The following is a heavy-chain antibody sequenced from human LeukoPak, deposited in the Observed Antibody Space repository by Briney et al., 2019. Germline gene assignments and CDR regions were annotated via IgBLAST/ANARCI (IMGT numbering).Heavy chain of an antibody. CDR2: IYPGDSDT. CDR1: GYSFSNYW. D-gene: IGHD6-13*01. Sequence: GESLKISCKGFGYSFSNYWIGWVRQMPGKGLEWMGIIYPGDSDTRYSPSFQGRVTISADKSISTAYLQWSSLKASDTAMYYCARHTGAAKALYWYFDLWGRGTLVTVSS. V-gene: IGHV5-51*01. J-gene: IGHJ2*01. CDR3: ARHTGAAKALYWYFDL.